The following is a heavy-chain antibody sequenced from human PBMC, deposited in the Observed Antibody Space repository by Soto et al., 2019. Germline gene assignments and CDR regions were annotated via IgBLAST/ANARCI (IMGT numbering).Heavy chain of an antibody. CDR3: AKDRIAVALRDYYYYYGMDV. CDR2: ISSNGVGT. CDR1: GFTLSGYA. J-gene: IGHJ6*04. D-gene: IGHD6-19*01. V-gene: IGHV3-64*01. Sequence: PGGSLRLSCAASGFTLSGYAMDWVRQAPGKGLEYVSGISSNGVGTYYANSVQGRFTISRDNSKNTVYLQMGSLRPEDMAVYYYAKDRIAVALRDYYYYYGMDVWGKGTTVTVSS.